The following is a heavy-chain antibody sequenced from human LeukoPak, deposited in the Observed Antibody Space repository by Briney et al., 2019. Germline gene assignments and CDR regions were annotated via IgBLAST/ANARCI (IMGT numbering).Heavy chain of an antibody. V-gene: IGHV4-34*01. CDR1: GWSFNDYY. Sequence: SETLSLTCAVYGWSFNDYYWNWIRQPPGKGLEWIGETNARGDTNFDPSLKSRVTISVDTSKSQFSLRLTSMIAADTAVYYCARGQVPAARGYNWFDPWGQGTLVTVSS. CDR3: ARGQVPAARGYNWFDP. CDR2: TNARGDT. J-gene: IGHJ5*02. D-gene: IGHD2-2*01.